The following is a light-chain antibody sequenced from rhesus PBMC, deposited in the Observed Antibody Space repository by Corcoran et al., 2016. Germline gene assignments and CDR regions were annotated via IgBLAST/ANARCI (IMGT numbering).Light chain of an antibody. CDR1: QGITND. Sequence: DIQMTQSPSSLSASVGDRVTITCRASQGITNDLAWYQQKPGETPKLLIYEASSLQSGIPSRFSGSGSRTDFTLTNSSLQPEDFATYYCQHYYSTPYSFGQGTKVEIK. CDR2: EAS. J-gene: IGKJ2*01. CDR3: QHYYSTPYS. V-gene: IGKV1-25*01.